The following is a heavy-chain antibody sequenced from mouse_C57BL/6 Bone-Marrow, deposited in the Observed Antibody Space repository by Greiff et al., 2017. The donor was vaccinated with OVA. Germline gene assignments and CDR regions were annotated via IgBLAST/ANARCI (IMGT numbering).Heavy chain of an antibody. CDR1: GYSFTGYY. Sequence: EVQLQQSGPELVKPGASVKISCKASGYSFTGYYMNWVKQSPEKSLEWIGEINPSTGGTTYNQKFKAKATLTVDKSSSTAYMQLKSLTSEDSAVYYCARLRRGYFDVWGTGTTVTVSS. J-gene: IGHJ1*03. CDR2: INPSTGGT. V-gene: IGHV1-42*01. D-gene: IGHD2-12*01. CDR3: ARLRRGYFDV.